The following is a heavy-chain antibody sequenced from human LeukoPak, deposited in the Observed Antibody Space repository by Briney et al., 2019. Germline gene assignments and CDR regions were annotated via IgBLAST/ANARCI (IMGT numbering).Heavy chain of an antibody. D-gene: IGHD2-2*01. V-gene: IGHV3-15*01. J-gene: IGHJ3*02. CDR3: TTDPGLVVRAWYAFDI. Sequence: GGSLRLSCAASGFTFSNAWMSWVRQAPGKGLEWVGRIKSKTDGGTTDYAAPVKGRFTISRDDSKNTLYLQMNSLKTEDTAVYYCTTDPGLVVRAWYAFDIWGQGTMVTVSS. CDR1: GFTFSNAW. CDR2: IKSKTDGGTT.